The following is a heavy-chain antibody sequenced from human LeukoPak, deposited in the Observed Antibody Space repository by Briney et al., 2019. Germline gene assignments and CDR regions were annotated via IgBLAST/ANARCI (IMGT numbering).Heavy chain of an antibody. CDR1: GGSISSSTYY. CDR3: ARLRGRRLYYFDY. V-gene: IGHV4-39*01. CDR2: ISYSGST. Sequence: PSETLSLTCTVSGGSISSSTYYWGWIRQPPGKGLEWIGTISYSGSTYYKPSLKSRVTISVDTSKNQFSLKLSSVTAADTAVYYCARLRGRRLYYFDYWGQGTLVTVSS. J-gene: IGHJ4*02.